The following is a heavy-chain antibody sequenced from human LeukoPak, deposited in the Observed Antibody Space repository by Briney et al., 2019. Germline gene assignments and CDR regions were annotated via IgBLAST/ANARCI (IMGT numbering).Heavy chain of an antibody. CDR3: VRGLGSYDFLSGYST. Sequence: GGSLRLSCAASGFTFDDYGMTWVRQVPGKGLEWVSGINWNGGSTGYADSVKGRFTISRDNAKNSLYLHMNSLRVEDTALYYCVRGLGSYDFLSGYSTWGQGTLVTVSS. D-gene: IGHD3-3*01. J-gene: IGHJ5*02. CDR1: GFTFDDYG. V-gene: IGHV3-20*04. CDR2: INWNGGST.